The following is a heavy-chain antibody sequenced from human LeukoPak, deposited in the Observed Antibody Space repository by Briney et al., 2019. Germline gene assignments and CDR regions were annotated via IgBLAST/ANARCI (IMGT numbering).Heavy chain of an antibody. V-gene: IGHV3-11*01. CDR2: ITSSGITI. Sequence: GGSLRLSCTASGFTLSDYYMSWIRQAPGKGLEWVSYITSSGITIYYADSVKGRFTISRDNAKNSLYLQMNSLRAEDTAVYYCARVAAPAMVDYWGQGTLVTVSS. D-gene: IGHD5-18*01. CDR3: ARVAAPAMVDY. CDR1: GFTLSDYY. J-gene: IGHJ4*02.